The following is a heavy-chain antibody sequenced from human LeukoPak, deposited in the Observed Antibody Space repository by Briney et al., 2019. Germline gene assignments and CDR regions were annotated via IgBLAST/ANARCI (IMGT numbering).Heavy chain of an antibody. V-gene: IGHV4-39*07. D-gene: IGHD2-21*01. Sequence: PSETLSLTCTVSGGSMTAGDYYWGWVRQPPGTGLQWIATSYQGASLKSRVTISLDTSKNQFSLRLTSVTAADTAVYYCARVGSAYCGGDCYSAWFDPWGQGTLVTVSS. CDR2: S. J-gene: IGHJ5*02. CDR3: ARVGSAYCGGDCYSAWFDP. CDR1: GGSMTAGDYY.